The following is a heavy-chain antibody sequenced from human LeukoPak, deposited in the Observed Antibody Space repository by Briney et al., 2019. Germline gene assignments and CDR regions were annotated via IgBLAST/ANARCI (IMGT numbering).Heavy chain of an antibody. Sequence: ASVTVSCKPSGHTFIGYYIHWVRHAPGQGLEWMGWINPYSGGTNYAQTFQGRVTMTRDTSISTASMELIALRSDDTAVYYCARDRTLNSDAFDIWGQGTMVTVSS. J-gene: IGHJ3*02. D-gene: IGHD1-7*01. CDR2: INPYSGGT. V-gene: IGHV1-2*02. CDR3: ARDRTLNSDAFDI. CDR1: GHTFIGYY.